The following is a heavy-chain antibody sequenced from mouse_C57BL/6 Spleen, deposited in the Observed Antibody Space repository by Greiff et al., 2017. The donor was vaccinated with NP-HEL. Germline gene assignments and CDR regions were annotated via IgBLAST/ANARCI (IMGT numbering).Heavy chain of an antibody. J-gene: IGHJ3*01. CDR2: IDPSDSYT. Sequence: QVQLQQPGAELVMPGASVKLSCKASGYTFTSYWMHWVKQRPGQGLEWIGEIDPSDSYTNYNQQFKGKSTLTVDKSSSTAYMQLSSLTSEDSAVYYCARADYDYDGFAYWGQGTLVTVSA. CDR1: GYTFTSYW. CDR3: ARADYDYDGFAY. V-gene: IGHV1-69*01. D-gene: IGHD2-4*01.